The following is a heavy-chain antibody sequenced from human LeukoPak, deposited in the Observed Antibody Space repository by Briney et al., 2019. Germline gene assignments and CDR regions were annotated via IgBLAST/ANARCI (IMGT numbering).Heavy chain of an antibody. CDR3: ARDSPSIVATIVISYYYYYMDV. J-gene: IGHJ6*03. CDR2: IKQDGREK. Sequence: GGSLRLSCAASGFPFSSYWMSWVRPAPGKGLEWVANIKQDGREKYYVDSVKGRFTISRDNAKNSLYLQMNSLRAEDTAVYYCARDSPSIVATIVISYYYYYMDVWGKGTTVTVSS. D-gene: IGHD5-12*01. V-gene: IGHV3-7*01. CDR1: GFPFSSYW.